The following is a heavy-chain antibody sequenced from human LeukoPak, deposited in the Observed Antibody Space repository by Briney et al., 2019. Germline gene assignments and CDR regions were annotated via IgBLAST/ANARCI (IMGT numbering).Heavy chain of an antibody. V-gene: IGHV3-23*01. CDR3: ARDYSSGWYSEWKINWFDP. J-gene: IGHJ5*02. CDR2: ISGSGGST. CDR1: GFTFSSYA. D-gene: IGHD6-19*01. Sequence: SGGSLRLSCAASGFTFSSYAMSWVRQAPGKGLEWVSAISGSGGSTYYADSVKGRFTISRDNSKNTLYLQMNSLRAEDTAVYYCARDYSSGWYSEWKINWFDPWGQGTLVTVSS.